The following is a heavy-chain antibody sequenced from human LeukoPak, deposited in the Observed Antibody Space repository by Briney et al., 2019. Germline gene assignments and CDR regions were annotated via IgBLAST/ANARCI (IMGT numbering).Heavy chain of an antibody. Sequence: PSETLSLTCTVSGGSISSSSYYWGWIRQPPGKGLEWIGSIYYSGSTYYNPSLKSRVTISVDTSKNQFSLKLSSVTAADTAVYYCARRKELITMVRGGYYYYYYMDVWGKGTTVTISS. CDR1: GGSISSSSYY. CDR3: ARRKELITMVRGGYYYYYYMDV. V-gene: IGHV4-39*07. D-gene: IGHD3-10*01. CDR2: IYYSGST. J-gene: IGHJ6*03.